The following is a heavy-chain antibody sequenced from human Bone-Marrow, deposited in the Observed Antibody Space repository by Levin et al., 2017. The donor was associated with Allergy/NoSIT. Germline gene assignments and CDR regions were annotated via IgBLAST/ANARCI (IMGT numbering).Heavy chain of an antibody. D-gene: IGHD6-13*01. CDR1: GGSISNYY. CDR2: IYYSGNT. Sequence: TAGGSLRLSCTVSGGSISNYYWSWVRQPPGKGLEWIGYIYYSGNTNYNPSLKSRVTISVDTSKNQFSLKLSSVTAADTAVYYCAREGGYSSPLGIWGQGTMVTVSS. V-gene: IGHV4-59*01. CDR3: AREGGYSSPLGI. J-gene: IGHJ3*02.